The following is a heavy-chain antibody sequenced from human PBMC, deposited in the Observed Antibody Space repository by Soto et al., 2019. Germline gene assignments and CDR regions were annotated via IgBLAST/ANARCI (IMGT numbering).Heavy chain of an antibody. CDR3: ATGAAYYYDTSRY. CDR2: VFNDESSI. J-gene: IGHJ4*02. CDR1: GSGFSALA. Sequence: GGSLRLSCTASGSGFSALAMHWIRQPPGKGLEWVAVVFNDESSISYADSVKGRFTISRDNSRNTLYLQMTSLRLEDTALYYCATGAAYYYDTSRYWGQGTLVPVYS. V-gene: IGHV3-30-3*01. D-gene: IGHD3-22*01.